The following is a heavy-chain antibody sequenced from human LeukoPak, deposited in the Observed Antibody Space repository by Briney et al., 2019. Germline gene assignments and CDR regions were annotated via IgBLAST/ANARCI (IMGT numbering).Heavy chain of an antibody. V-gene: IGHV3-48*02. D-gene: IGHD3-16*02. CDR1: GFTFSSYS. Sequence: GGSLRLSCAASGFTFSSYSMNWVRQAPGKGLEWVSYISSSSSTIYYADSVKGRFTISRDNAKNSLYLQINSLRDEDTAVYYCARDSDYVWGSYRYTAGVDYWGQGTLVTVSS. CDR2: ISSSSSTI. J-gene: IGHJ4*02. CDR3: ARDSDYVWGSYRYTAGVDY.